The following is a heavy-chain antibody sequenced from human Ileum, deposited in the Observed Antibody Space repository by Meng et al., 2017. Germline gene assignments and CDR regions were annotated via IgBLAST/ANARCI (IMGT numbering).Heavy chain of an antibody. CDR1: GFTFSSYS. V-gene: IGHV3-74*01. CDR3: ARDKPHNWFDP. J-gene: IGHJ5*02. CDR2: INNDGSDT. Sequence: GESLKISCAASGFTFSSYSMNWVRQAPGKGLVWVSRINNDGSDTTYADSVKGRFTISRDNAQNMLYLQMNSLRVEDTAVYYCARDKPHNWFDPWGQGTLVPSPQ.